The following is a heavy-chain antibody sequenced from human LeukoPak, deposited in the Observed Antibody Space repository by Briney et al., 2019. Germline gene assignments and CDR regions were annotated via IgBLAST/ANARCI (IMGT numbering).Heavy chain of an antibody. D-gene: IGHD3-3*01. CDR2: ISAYNGNT. CDR3: ARVSSTGDYDFWSGPTRPFDY. Sequence: GASVKVSCKASGYTFTSYGISWVRQAPGQGLEWMGWISAYNGNTNYAQELQGRVTMTTDTSTSTAYMELRSLRSDDTAVYYCARVSSTGDYDFWSGPTRPFDYWGQGTLVTVSS. J-gene: IGHJ4*02. V-gene: IGHV1-18*01. CDR1: GYTFTSYG.